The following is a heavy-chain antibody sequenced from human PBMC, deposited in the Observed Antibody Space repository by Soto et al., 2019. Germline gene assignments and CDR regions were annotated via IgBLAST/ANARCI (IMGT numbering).Heavy chain of an antibody. CDR1: GYTLTELS. CDR3: ATFPWTKSPDAFDI. D-gene: IGHD1-1*01. Sequence: ASAKVSCKVSGYTLTELSMHWVRQAPGKGLEWMGGFDPEDGETIYAQKFQGRVTMTEDTSTDTAYMELSSLRSEDTAVYYCATFPWTKSPDAFDIWGQGTMVTVSS. CDR2: FDPEDGET. J-gene: IGHJ3*02. V-gene: IGHV1-24*01.